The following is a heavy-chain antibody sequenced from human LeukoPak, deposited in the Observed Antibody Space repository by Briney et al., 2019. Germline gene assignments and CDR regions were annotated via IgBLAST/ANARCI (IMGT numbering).Heavy chain of an antibody. CDR1: GGSIISYY. J-gene: IGHJ4*02. V-gene: IGHV4-59*01. CDR3: ARIAFDSSGYYLYR. CDR2: IYYRGST. Sequence: PSETLSLTCTVSGGSIISYYWSWVRQSPGKGLEWIGYIYYRGSTSYNPSLKSRVTISLDTSKNQFSLKLTSVTAADTAVYYCARIAFDSSGYYLYRWGQGTLVTVSS. D-gene: IGHD3-22*01.